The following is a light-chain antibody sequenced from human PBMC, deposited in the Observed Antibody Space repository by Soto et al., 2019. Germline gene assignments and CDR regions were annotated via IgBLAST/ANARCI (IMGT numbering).Light chain of an antibody. CDR3: QQYNGYWT. V-gene: IGKV1-5*03. J-gene: IGKJ1*01. Sequence: DIQMTQSPSTLSASVGDRVTITCRASQSISDSLAWYQQKPGKAPKLLIYEASNLKSGVPSRFSGSGSGTENTPTISSLQPDDFASYYCQQYNGYWTFGPGNKVEIK. CDR2: EAS. CDR1: QSISDS.